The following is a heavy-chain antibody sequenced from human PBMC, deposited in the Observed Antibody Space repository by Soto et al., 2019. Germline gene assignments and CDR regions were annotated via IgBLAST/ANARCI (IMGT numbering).Heavy chain of an antibody. CDR2: INPSGGST. CDR3: ARDLENSGYDLRNWFDP. J-gene: IGHJ5*02. CDR1: GYTFTSYY. Sequence: QVQLVQSGAEVKKPGASVKVSCKASGYTFTSYYMHWVRQAPGQGLEWMGIINPSGGSTSYAQKCQGRVTMTRDTSTSTVYMELSSLRSEDTAVYYCARDLENSGYDLRNWFDPWGQGTLVTVSS. V-gene: IGHV1-46*01. D-gene: IGHD5-12*01.